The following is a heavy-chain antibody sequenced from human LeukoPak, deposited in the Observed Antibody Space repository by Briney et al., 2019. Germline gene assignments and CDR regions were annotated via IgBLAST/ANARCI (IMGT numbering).Heavy chain of an antibody. CDR3: ARETAGLYDFWSGYYETNWFDP. CDR1: GYTFTSYG. Sequence: ASVKVSCKASGYTFTSYGISWVRQAPGQGLEWMGWISAYNGNTNYAQKLQGRVTMTTDTSTSTAYMELRSLRSDDTAVYYCARETAGLYDFWSGYYETNWFDPWGQGTLVTVPS. CDR2: ISAYNGNT. V-gene: IGHV1-18*01. D-gene: IGHD3-3*01. J-gene: IGHJ5*02.